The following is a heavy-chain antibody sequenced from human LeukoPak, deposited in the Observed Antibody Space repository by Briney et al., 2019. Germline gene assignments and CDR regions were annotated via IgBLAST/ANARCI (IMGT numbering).Heavy chain of an antibody. CDR2: ISGDGINT. Sequence: GGSLRLSCAASGFTFDDYAMHWVRQVPGKGLEWVSLISGDGINTYYADSVKGRFTISRDNSKNSLYLQMNSLRTEDTALYYCAKAPSRLEIWFDLWGQGTLVTVSS. CDR3: AKAPSRLEIWFDL. V-gene: IGHV3-43*02. D-gene: IGHD5-24*01. J-gene: IGHJ5*02. CDR1: GFTFDDYA.